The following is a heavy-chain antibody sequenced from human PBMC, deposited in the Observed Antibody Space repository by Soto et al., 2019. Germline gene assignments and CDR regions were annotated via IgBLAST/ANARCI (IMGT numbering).Heavy chain of an antibody. CDR1: GYTFTSYG. CDR2: ISAYNGNT. CDR3: ARDRSIAARGYYYGMDV. D-gene: IGHD6-6*01. J-gene: IGHJ6*02. Sequence: ASVKVSCKASGYTFTSYGISWVRQAPGQGLEWMGWISAYNGNTNYAQKLQGRVTMTTDTSTSTAYMELRSLRSDDTAVYYCARDRSIAARGYYYGMDVWGQGTTVTVS. V-gene: IGHV1-18*01.